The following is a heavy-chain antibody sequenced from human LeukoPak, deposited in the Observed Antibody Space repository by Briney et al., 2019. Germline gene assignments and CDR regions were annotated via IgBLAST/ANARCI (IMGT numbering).Heavy chain of an antibody. CDR2: IWYDGSNK. J-gene: IGHJ4*02. CDR1: GFTFSGYG. CDR3: ARDRSGIAVAGMSY. Sequence: GGTLRLSCAACGFTFSGYGMNWVGEAPGKGMEGVAVIWYDGSNKYYADSVKGRFTISRDNSKNTLYLQMNSLRAEDTAVYYCARDRSGIAVAGMSYWGQGTLVTVSS. V-gene: IGHV3-33*01. D-gene: IGHD6-19*01.